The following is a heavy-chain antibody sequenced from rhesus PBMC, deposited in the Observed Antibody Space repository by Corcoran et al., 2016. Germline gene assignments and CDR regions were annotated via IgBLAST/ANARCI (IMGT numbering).Heavy chain of an antibody. Sequence: QVQLQESGPGLVKPSETLSLTCAVSGYSISSGYGWSWIRQPPGKGLEWIGYFGGSSGSTNYNPYLKNRVTISKDASKNEFYLKLSSVTAADTAVYYCARIYTVTWLPIDYWGQGVLVTVSS. CDR1: GYSISSGYG. CDR2: FGGSSGST. V-gene: IGHV4-127*01. CDR3: ARIYTVTWLPIDY. D-gene: IGHD4-23*01. J-gene: IGHJ4*01.